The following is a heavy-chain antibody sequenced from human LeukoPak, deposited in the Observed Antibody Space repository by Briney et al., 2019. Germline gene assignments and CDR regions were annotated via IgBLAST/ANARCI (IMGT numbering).Heavy chain of an antibody. Sequence: PSETLSLTCTVSGYSISSGYYWGWIRQPPGKGLEWIGSIYHSGSTYYNPSLKSRVTISVDTSKNQFSPKLSSVTAADTAVYYCARGVGSGYIDYWGQGALVTVSS. V-gene: IGHV4-38-2*02. J-gene: IGHJ4*02. CDR1: GYSISSGYY. CDR3: ARGVGSGYIDY. D-gene: IGHD3-22*01. CDR2: IYHSGST.